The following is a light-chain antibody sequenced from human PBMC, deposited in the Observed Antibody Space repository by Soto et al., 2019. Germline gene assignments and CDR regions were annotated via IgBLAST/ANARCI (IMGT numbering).Light chain of an antibody. V-gene: IGLV1-51*02. CDR1: SSNIGSDY. Sequence: QSVLTQPPSVSAALGQKVTISCSGSSSNIGSDYVSWYQQLPGTAPKLLIYENNKRPSGIPDRFSGSKSGTSATLGITGLQTGDEADYYCAAWDKSLSGGVFGGGTKLTVL. J-gene: IGLJ2*01. CDR3: AAWDKSLSGGV. CDR2: ENN.